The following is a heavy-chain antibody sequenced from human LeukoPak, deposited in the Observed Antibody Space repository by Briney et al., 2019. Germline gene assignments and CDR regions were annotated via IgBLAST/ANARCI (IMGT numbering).Heavy chain of an antibody. CDR3: AKTTSLIAAAGSYNWFDP. CDR1: GFTFSSYG. J-gene: IGHJ5*02. CDR2: IRYDGSNK. Sequence: GGSLRLSCAASGFTFSSYGMHWVRQAPGKGLEWVAFIRYDGSNKYYADSVKGRFTISRDNSKNTLYLQMNSLRAEDTAVYYCAKTTSLIAAAGSYNWFDPWGQGTLVTVSS. V-gene: IGHV3-30*02. D-gene: IGHD6-13*01.